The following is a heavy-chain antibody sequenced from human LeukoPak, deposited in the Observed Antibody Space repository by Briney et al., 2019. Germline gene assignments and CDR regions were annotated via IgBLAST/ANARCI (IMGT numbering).Heavy chain of an antibody. CDR2: IYYRGCP. V-gene: IGHV4-59*11. CDR1: GGPISSHY. J-gene: IGHJ4*02. CDR3: AGGSLSYRELYFGSGSEPPFFGY. D-gene: IGHD3-10*01. Sequence: PSETLSLTRTVSGGPISSHYWSWIRPPPGKGLEWIGYIYYRGCPNYNPSLKSRVTISLVTSKSQFSLKLSSVTAAVTAVYYCAGGSLSYRELYFGSGSEPPFFGYWGQGTLVTVSS.